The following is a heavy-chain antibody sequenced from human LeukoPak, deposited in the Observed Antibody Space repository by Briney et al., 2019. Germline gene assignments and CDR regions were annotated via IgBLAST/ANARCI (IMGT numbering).Heavy chain of an antibody. CDR2: ISYDGSNK. Sequence: GGSLRLSCAASGFTFSSYAMHWVRQSPGKGLEWVAVISYDGSNKYYADSVKGRFTISRDNSKNTMSLQMNSLRAEDTAVYYCARDTRVRFLEWLSPSMDVWGKGTTVTVSS. CDR3: ARDTRVRFLEWLSPSMDV. D-gene: IGHD3-3*01. CDR1: GFTFSSYA. J-gene: IGHJ6*03. V-gene: IGHV3-30*04.